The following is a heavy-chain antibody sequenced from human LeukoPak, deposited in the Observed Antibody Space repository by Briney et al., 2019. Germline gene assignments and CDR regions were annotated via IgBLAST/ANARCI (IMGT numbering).Heavy chain of an antibody. CDR2: INPNSGGT. CDR3: ARDLSAARGWAWL. D-gene: IGHD6-6*01. Sequence: GASVKVSCKASGYTFTGYYMHWVRQAPGQGLEWMGWINPNSGGTNYAQKFHGRVTMTRDTSISTAYMELSRLRSDDTAVYYCARDLSAARGWAWLWGRGTLVTVSS. J-gene: IGHJ2*01. V-gene: IGHV1-2*02. CDR1: GYTFTGYY.